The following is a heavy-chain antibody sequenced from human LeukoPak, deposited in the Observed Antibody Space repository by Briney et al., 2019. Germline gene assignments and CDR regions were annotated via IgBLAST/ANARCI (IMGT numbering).Heavy chain of an antibody. V-gene: IGHV1-2*02. CDR1: GYTFTGYY. J-gene: IGHJ4*02. CDR3: ARDLVVSYSSSGGTDY. Sequence: ASVKVSCKASGYTFTGYYMHWVRQAPGQGLEWMGWINPNSGGTNYAQKFQGRVTMTRDTSISTAYMELRSLRSDDTAVYYCARDLVVSYSSSGGTDYWGQGTLVTVSS. CDR2: INPNSGGT. D-gene: IGHD6-6*01.